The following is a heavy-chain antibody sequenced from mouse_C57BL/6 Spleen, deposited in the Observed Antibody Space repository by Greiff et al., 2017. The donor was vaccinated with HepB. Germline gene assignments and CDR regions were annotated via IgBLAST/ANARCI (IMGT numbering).Heavy chain of an antibody. Sequence: QVQLQQPGAELVKPGASVKLSCKASGYTFTSYWMHWVKQRPGQGLEWIGMIHPNSGSTNYNEKFKSKATLTVDKSSSTAYMQISSLTSEDSAVYYCARCPVITTVVADYWGQGTTLTVSS. CDR3: ARCPVITTVVADY. V-gene: IGHV1-64*01. CDR1: GYTFTSYW. CDR2: IHPNSGST. J-gene: IGHJ2*01. D-gene: IGHD1-1*01.